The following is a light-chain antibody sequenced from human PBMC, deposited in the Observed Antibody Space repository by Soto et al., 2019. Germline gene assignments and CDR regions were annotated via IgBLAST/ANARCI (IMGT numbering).Light chain of an antibody. CDR1: QSISRS. CDR2: GAS. J-gene: IGKJ2*01. V-gene: IGKV3-15*01. Sequence: EILMTQSPATLSVSPGESATLSCRASQSISRSLAWYQQKPGQAPRLLIYGASTRATGIPARFSGSGSGTEFTLTISSLQSEDFAVYYCQQYYNWPRTFDQGTKLEIK. CDR3: QQYYNWPRT.